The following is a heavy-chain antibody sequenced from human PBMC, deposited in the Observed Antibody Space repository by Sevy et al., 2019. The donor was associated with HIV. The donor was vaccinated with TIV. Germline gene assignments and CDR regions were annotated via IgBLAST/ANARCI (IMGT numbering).Heavy chain of an antibody. Sequence: GGSPRLSCAASGFTFSSYGMHWVRQAPGKGLEWVAVISYDGSNKYYADSVKGRFTISRDNSKNTLYLQMNSLRAEDTAVYYCAKDRYDFWSGYPHKYYYYGMDVWGQGTTVTVSS. D-gene: IGHD3-3*01. J-gene: IGHJ6*02. V-gene: IGHV3-30*18. CDR2: ISYDGSNK. CDR1: GFTFSSYG. CDR3: AKDRYDFWSGYPHKYYYYGMDV.